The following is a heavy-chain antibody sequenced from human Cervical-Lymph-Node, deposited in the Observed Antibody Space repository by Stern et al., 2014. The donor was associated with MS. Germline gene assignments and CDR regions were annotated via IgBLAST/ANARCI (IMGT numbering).Heavy chain of an antibody. CDR3: ATVSSADYPY. J-gene: IGHJ4*02. CDR1: GYTFPSYA. Sequence: VHLVESGSELKKPGASVKVSCKASGYTFPSYAMKWVRQAPGQGLEWMGWINTKTGNPTYAQGFTGRFVFSLDTAVSTAYLQISGLRAEDSAVYYCATVSSADYPYWGQGTLVTVSS. D-gene: IGHD4/OR15-4a*01. V-gene: IGHV7-4-1*02. CDR2: INTKTGNP.